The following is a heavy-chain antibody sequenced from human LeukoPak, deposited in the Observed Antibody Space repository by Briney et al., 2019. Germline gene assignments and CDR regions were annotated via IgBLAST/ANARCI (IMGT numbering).Heavy chain of an antibody. V-gene: IGHV4-59*01. J-gene: IGHJ4*02. Sequence: SGTLSLTCSVSHDSFTSYYWNWIRQPPGKGLEWLGYIYSSGNTDHNPALKSRVTMSVDTSRNQFSLKLRSVTAADTAIYYCARDEGIAAQFDFWGQGMLVTVSS. CDR1: HDSFTSYY. CDR3: ARDEGIAAQFDF. CDR2: IYSSGNT. D-gene: IGHD6-6*01.